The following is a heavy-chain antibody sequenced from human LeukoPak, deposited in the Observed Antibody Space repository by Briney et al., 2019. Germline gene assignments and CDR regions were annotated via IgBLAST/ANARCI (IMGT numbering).Heavy chain of an antibody. V-gene: IGHV3-23*01. CDR3: AKGGGDTPYYYFYMDV. Sequence: GGSLRLSCTASGSTFSRYAMSWVRQAPGKGLEWVSVLSGSGTTAHYADSVKGRFTISRDNSRNAVFLEMNSLRLEDTAVYYCAKGGGDTPYYYFYMDVWGKGRTVTVSS. CDR1: GSTFSRYA. J-gene: IGHJ6*03. D-gene: IGHD2-21*02. CDR2: LSGSGTTA.